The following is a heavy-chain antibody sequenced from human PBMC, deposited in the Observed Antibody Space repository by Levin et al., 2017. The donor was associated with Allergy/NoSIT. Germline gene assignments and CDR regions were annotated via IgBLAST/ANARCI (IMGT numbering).Heavy chain of an antibody. J-gene: IGHJ4*02. CDR1: GYSFTGYY. D-gene: IGHD2-15*01. Sequence: ASVKVSCKASGYSFTGYYMHWVRQAPGQGLEWMGWINPNSGGTNYAQKFQGRVTMTRDTSISTAYRELRRLRSDDTAVYYCARSSTYCSGGTCYLGYWGQGTLVTVSS. V-gene: IGHV1-2*02. CDR2: INPNSGGT. CDR3: ARSSTYCSGGTCYLGY.